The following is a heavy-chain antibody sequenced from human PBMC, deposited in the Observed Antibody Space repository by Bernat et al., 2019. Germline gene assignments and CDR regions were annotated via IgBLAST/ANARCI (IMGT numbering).Heavy chain of an antibody. V-gene: IGHV4-59*12. J-gene: IGHJ5*02. Sequence: QVQLQESGPGLVKPSETLSLTCTVSGGSISSYYWSWIRQPPGKGLEWIGYINYSGSTNYNPSLKSRVTISVDTSKNQFSLKLSSVTAADTAVYYCARDPGSGDSNWFDPWGQGTLVTVSS. CDR3: ARDPGSGDSNWFDP. CDR2: INYSGST. D-gene: IGHD3-22*01. CDR1: GGSISSYY.